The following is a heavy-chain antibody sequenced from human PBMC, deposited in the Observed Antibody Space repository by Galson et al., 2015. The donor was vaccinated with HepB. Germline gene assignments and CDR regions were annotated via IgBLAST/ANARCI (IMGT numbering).Heavy chain of an antibody. Sequence: SLRLSCAASGFTFSSYGMHWVRQAPGKGLEWVAVISYDGSNKYYADSVKGRFTISRDNSKNTLYLQMNSLRAEDTAVYYCAKDLHDYYDSSGYYIGPFDYWGQGTLVTVSS. CDR1: GFTFSSYG. CDR3: AKDLHDYYDSSGYYIGPFDY. V-gene: IGHV3-30*18. CDR2: ISYDGSNK. J-gene: IGHJ4*02. D-gene: IGHD3-22*01.